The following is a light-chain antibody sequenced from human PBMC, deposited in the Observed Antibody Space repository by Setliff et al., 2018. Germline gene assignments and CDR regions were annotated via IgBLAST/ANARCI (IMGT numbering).Light chain of an antibody. J-gene: IGLJ1*01. CDR3: SSYAASYNPYV. CDR1: SSDVGAYNL. Sequence: QSALAQPPSASGSPGQSLTISCTGTSSDVGAYNLVSWYQHHPGKAPKLIIYEVTKRPSGVPDRFSGSKSGNTASLTVSGLQAEDEAEYYCSSYAASYNPYVFGTGT. V-gene: IGLV2-8*01. CDR2: EVT.